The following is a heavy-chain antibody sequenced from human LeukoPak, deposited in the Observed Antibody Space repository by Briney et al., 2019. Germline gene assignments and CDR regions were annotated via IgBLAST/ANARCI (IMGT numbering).Heavy chain of an antibody. CDR1: GYTFTGYY. J-gene: IGHJ4*02. V-gene: IGHV1-2*02. CDR2: INPNSGGT. CDR3: ARKSAARSTSEFDC. Sequence: ASVRVSCKASGYTFTGYYMHWVRQAPGQGLEWMGWINPNSGGTNYAQKFQGRVTMTSDTSISTAYMELSSLRSDDTAVYYCARKSAARSTSEFDCWGQGTLVTVSS. D-gene: IGHD2-2*01.